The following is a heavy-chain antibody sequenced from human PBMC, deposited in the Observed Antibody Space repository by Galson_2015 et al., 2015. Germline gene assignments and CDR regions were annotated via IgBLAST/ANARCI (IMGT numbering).Heavy chain of an antibody. V-gene: IGHV3-21*01. CDR1: GFTFSSYS. D-gene: IGHD2-15*01. Sequence: SLRLSCAASGFTFSSYSMNWVRQAPGKGLEWVSSISSSSSYIYYADSVKGRFTISRDNAKNSLYLQMNSLRAEDTAVYYCARDGPDIVVVVAATRREPYNWFDPWGQGTLVTVSS. CDR3: ARDGPDIVVVVAATRREPYNWFDP. J-gene: IGHJ5*02. CDR2: ISSSSSYI.